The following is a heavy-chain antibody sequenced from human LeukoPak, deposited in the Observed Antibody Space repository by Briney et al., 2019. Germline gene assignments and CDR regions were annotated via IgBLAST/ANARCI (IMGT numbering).Heavy chain of an antibody. CDR1: GFTFSSYW. D-gene: IGHD1-14*01. V-gene: IGHV3-7*01. CDR2: IKQDGSEK. CDR3: ARDNHQGGYGMDV. J-gene: IGHJ6*02. Sequence: TGGSLRLSCAASGFTFSSYWMSWVRQAPGKGLEWVANIKQDGSEKYYVDSVKGRFTISRDNAKNSLYLQMNSLRAEDTAVYYCARDNHQGGYGMDVWGQGTTVTVSS.